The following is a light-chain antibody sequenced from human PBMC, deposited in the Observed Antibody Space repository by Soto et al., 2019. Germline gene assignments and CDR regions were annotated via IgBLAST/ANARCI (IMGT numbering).Light chain of an antibody. Sequence: QSVLTQPPSASGTPGQRVTISCSGSSSNIGSNYVYWYQQLPGTAPKLLIYRNNQRPSGVPDRFSGSKSGTSASLAISGLRSEVEADYYCAAWDDSLIVVFGGGTKVTVL. CDR1: SSNIGSNY. J-gene: IGLJ2*01. V-gene: IGLV1-47*01. CDR3: AAWDDSLIVV. CDR2: RNN.